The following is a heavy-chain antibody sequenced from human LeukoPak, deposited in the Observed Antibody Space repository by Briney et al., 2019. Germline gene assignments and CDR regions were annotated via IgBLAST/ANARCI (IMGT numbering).Heavy chain of an antibody. CDR2: IHYGGTT. CDR3: TRDIGDFVSDF. J-gene: IGHJ4*02. D-gene: IGHD2-21*02. CDR1: GGSIGSGYY. Sequence: PSETLSLTCTVSGGSIGSGYYWAWIRQPPGKGLEWIGSIHYGGTTHYNPSLQSRVTISADTSKNQFALDLGSVTAADTAVYYCTRDIGDFVSDFWGQRTLVTVSS. V-gene: IGHV4-39*02.